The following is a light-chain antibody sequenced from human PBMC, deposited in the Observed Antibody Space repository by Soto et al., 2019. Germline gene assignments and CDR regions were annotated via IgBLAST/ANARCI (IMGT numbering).Light chain of an antibody. Sequence: DIQLTQSPSFLSASVGDRVTITCRAGQGISSHLTWYQQKPGKAPKLLIYAASNLQSGVPSRFSGRGSGTEFTLTISSLQPEDFATYYCQQLNSFPPTFGHGTTVEIK. J-gene: IGKJ1*01. CDR1: QGISSH. CDR3: QQLNSFPPT. V-gene: IGKV1-9*01. CDR2: AAS.